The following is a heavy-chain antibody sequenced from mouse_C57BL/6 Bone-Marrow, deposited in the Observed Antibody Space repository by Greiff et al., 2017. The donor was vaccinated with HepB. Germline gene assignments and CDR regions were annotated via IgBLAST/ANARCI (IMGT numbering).Heavy chain of an antibody. CDR1: GFTFSDYG. V-gene: IGHV5-17*01. CDR3: TRDYYGSSPTWYFDV. J-gene: IGHJ1*03. CDR2: ISSGSSTI. Sequence: EVQLVESGGGLVKPGGSLKLSCAASGFTFSDYGMHWVRQAPEKGLEWVAYISSGSSTIYYADTVKGRFTISRDNAKNTLFLQMTSLRSEDTAMYYCTRDYYGSSPTWYFDVWGTGTTVTVSS. D-gene: IGHD1-1*01.